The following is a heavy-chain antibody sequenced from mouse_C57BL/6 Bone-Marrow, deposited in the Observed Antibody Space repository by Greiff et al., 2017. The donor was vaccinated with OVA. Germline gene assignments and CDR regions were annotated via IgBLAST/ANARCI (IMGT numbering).Heavy chain of an antibody. V-gene: IGHV1-50*01. J-gene: IGHJ3*01. CDR1: GYTFTSYW. CDR3: ASAVFAY. Sequence: QVQLQQPGAELVKPGASVKLSCKASGYTFTSYWMQWVKQRPGQGLEWIGEIDPSDSYTNYNQKFKGKATLTVDTSSSTAYMQLNSLTSEDPAVYYCASAVFAYWGQGTLVTVSA. CDR2: IDPSDSYT.